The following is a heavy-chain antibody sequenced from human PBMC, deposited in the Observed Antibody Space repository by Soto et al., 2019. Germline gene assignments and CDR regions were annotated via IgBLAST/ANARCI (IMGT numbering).Heavy chain of an antibody. CDR3: ATGFQRGPYYYYYYGMDV. CDR1: GGSFSGYY. Sequence: SETLSLTCAVYGGSFSGYYWSWIRQPPGKGLEWIGEINHSGSTNYNPSLKSRVTISVDTSKNQFSLKLSSVTAADTAVYYCATGFQRGPYYYYYYGMDVWGQGTTVTVSS. D-gene: IGHD5-12*01. CDR2: INHSGST. J-gene: IGHJ6*02. V-gene: IGHV4-34*01.